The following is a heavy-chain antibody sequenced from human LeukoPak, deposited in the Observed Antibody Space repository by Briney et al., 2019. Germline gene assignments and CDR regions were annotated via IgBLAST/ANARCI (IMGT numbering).Heavy chain of an antibody. D-gene: IGHD3-10*01. CDR1: ALTFSQYG. J-gene: IGHJ4*02. CDR2: IRYDGNKK. V-gene: IGHV3-30*02. Sequence: GGSLRLSCVASALTFSQYGMHWVRQPPGKGLEWVAFIRYDGNKKDYTDSVKGRFTISRDNSKNTLYLQMNSLRPEDTALYYCARDKSYFGSGNYHYFDSWGQGALVIVSS. CDR3: ARDKSYFGSGNYHYFDS.